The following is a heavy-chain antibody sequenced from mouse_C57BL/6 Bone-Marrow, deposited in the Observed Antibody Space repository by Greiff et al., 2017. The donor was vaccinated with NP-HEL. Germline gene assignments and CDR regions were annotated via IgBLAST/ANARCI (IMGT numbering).Heavy chain of an antibody. CDR1: GYSITSGYY. D-gene: IGHD2-5*01. Sequence: DVKLQESGPGLVKPSQSLSLTCSVTGYSITSGYYWNWIRQFPGNKLEWMGYISYDGSNNYNPSLKNRISITRDTSKNQFFLKLNSVTTEDTATYYCARGHYSNPYYFDYWGKGTTLTVSS. CDR3: ARGHYSNPYYFDY. CDR2: ISYDGSN. J-gene: IGHJ2*01. V-gene: IGHV3-6*01.